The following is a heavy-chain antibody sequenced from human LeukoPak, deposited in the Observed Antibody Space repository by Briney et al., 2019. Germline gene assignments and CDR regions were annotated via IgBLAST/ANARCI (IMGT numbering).Heavy chain of an antibody. Sequence: SVKVSCKASGGTFSSYAISWVRQAPGQGLEWMGRIIPILGIANYAQKFQGRVTITADKSTSTAYMELSSLRSEDTAVYYCARGDEVDTAIYWGQGTLVTVSS. J-gene: IGHJ4*02. V-gene: IGHV1-69*04. CDR1: GGTFSSYA. D-gene: IGHD5-18*01. CDR3: ARGDEVDTAIY. CDR2: IIPILGIA.